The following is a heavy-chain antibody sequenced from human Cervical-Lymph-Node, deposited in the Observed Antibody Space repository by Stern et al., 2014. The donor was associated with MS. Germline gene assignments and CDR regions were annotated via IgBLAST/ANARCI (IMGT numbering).Heavy chain of an antibody. V-gene: IGHV1-46*01. J-gene: IGHJ4*02. D-gene: IGHD4/OR15-4a*01. CDR3: TRDIAGAATGFDF. CDR1: GYTLSNHY. CDR2: ISPSSGTT. Sequence: QVQLVQSGAAVKKPGTSVQVSCKVSGYTLSNHYIHWVRQAPGQGLEWLGIISPSSGTTTFAQKFQGRLTMTRDTSTSTFYMDLSSLRSEDTAVYFCTRDIAGAATGFDFWGQGTLVTVSS.